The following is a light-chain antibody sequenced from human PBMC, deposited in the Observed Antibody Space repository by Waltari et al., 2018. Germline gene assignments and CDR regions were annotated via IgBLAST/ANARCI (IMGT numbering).Light chain of an antibody. CDR2: GAS. CDR1: DNVRDN. Sequence: VAMTQSPATLSVSPGERATLSCRASDNVRDNLAWYQQKPGQAPRLLIHGASTRATGIPARFSGSGSGTEFTLTISSLQSGDIAIYYCQQYNNWPGSFGQGTKVQIK. V-gene: IGKV3-15*01. CDR3: QQYNNWPGS. J-gene: IGKJ1*01.